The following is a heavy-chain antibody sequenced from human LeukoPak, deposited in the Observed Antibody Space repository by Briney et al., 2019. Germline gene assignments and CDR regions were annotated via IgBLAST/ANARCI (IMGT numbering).Heavy chain of an antibody. CDR2: IRYDGSNK. V-gene: IGHV3-30*02. CDR3: AKDGWFGESDAFDI. CDR1: GFTFSSYG. Sequence: GGSLRLSCAASGFTFSSYGMHWVRQAPGKGLEWVAFIRYDGSNKYYADSVKGRFTNSRDNSKNTLYLQMNSLRAEDTAVYYCAKDGWFGESDAFDIWGQGTMVTVSS. D-gene: IGHD3-10*01. J-gene: IGHJ3*02.